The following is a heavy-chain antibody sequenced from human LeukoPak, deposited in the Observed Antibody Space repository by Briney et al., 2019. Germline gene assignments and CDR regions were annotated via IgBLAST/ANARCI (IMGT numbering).Heavy chain of an antibody. Sequence: GESLKISCKGSGYSFTTYWIGWVRPMPGKGLECLGVIYPGDSDTRYSPSFQGQVTFSVDKSISTAYLQWSSLKASDTAIYYCARRRGYSGYDFWFDPWGQGTLVTVSS. J-gene: IGHJ5*02. D-gene: IGHD5-12*01. CDR3: ARRRGYSGYDFWFDP. CDR1: GYSFTTYW. CDR2: IYPGDSDT. V-gene: IGHV5-51*01.